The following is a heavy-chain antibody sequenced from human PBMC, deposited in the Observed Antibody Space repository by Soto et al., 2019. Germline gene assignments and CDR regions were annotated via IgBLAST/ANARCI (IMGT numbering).Heavy chain of an antibody. Sequence: PGGSLRLSCAASGFTFSIYAMNWARQAPGKGLEWVSLISDSGDNIYYVDSVKGRFTISRDNSKNTLYLQMNSLRAEDTAIYYCAKAPFIAARPWYHYYYMDVWGKGTTVTVSS. CDR3: AKAPFIAARPWYHYYYMDV. V-gene: IGHV3-23*01. CDR1: GFTFSIYA. D-gene: IGHD6-6*01. J-gene: IGHJ6*03. CDR2: ISDSGDNI.